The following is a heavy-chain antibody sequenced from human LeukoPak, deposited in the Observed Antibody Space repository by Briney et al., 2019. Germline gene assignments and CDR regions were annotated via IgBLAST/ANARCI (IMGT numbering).Heavy chain of an antibody. CDR2: INPSGGGT. CDR1: GYTFTAFY. D-gene: IGHD4-17*01. CDR3: ARETVVDYAENYLDY. J-gene: IGHJ4*02. V-gene: IGHV1-46*01. Sequence: ASVKVSCKASGYTFTAFYVHWVRQAPGQGLEWMGIINPSGGGTTYAQKFQGRVTMTRDTSTSTIYMELSNLRSEDTAVYYCARETVVDYAENYLDYWGQGTLVTVSS.